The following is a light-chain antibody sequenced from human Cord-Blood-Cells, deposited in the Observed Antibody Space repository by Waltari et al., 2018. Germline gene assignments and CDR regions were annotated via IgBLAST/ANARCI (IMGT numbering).Light chain of an antibody. J-gene: IGLJ3*02. CDR3: SSYTSSSTLV. CDR1: SSDVGGYNY. V-gene: IGLV2-14*01. Sequence: QSALPQPASVSGSPGQSITISCTGTSSDVGGYNYVPWYKQHPGKAPKLMIYDVSNRPSGVSNRFSGSKSGNTASLTISGLQAEDEADYYCSSYTSSSTLVFGGGTKLTVL. CDR2: DVS.